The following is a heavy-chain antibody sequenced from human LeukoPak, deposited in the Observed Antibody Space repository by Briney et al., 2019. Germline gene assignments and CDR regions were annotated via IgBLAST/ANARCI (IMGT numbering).Heavy chain of an antibody. CDR1: GYTFTSYD. CDR2: MNPNSGNT. D-gene: IGHD5-12*01. V-gene: IGHV1-8*01. CDR3: ARGRTRYSGYDYAY. Sequence: ASVKVSCKASGYTFTSYDINWVRQATGQGLEWMGWMNPNSGNTGYAQKFQGRVTMTRNTSISTAYMELSSLRSEDMAVYYCARGRTRYSGYDYAYWGQGTLVTVSS. J-gene: IGHJ4*02.